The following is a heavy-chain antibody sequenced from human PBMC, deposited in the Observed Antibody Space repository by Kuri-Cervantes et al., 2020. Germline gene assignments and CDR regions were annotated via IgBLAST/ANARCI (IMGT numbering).Heavy chain of an antibody. Sequence: ASVKVSCKASGYTFTSYYMHWVRQAPGQGLEWMGIINPSGGSTSYAQKFQGRVTMTRDTSTSTVYMELSSLRSEDTAVYYCARVTELTMVRGVSSSFAYWGQGTLVTVSS. CDR2: INPSGGST. D-gene: IGHD3-10*01. J-gene: IGHJ4*02. CDR3: ARVTELTMVRGVSSSFAY. V-gene: IGHV1-46*01. CDR1: GYTFTSYY.